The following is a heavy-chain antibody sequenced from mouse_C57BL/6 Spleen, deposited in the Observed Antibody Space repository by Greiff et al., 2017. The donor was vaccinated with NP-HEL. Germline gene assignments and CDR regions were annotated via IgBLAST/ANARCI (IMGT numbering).Heavy chain of an antibody. CDR3: ARYGSSGAWFAY. CDR1: GYTFTSYW. V-gene: IGHV1-50*01. CDR2: IDPSDSYT. Sequence: QVQLQQPGAELVKPGASVKLSCKASGYTFTSYWMQWVKQRSGQGLEWIGEIDPSDSYTNYNQKFKGKATLTVDTSSSTAYMQLSSLTSEDSAVYYCARYGSSGAWFAYWGQGTLVTVSA. J-gene: IGHJ3*01. D-gene: IGHD1-1*01.